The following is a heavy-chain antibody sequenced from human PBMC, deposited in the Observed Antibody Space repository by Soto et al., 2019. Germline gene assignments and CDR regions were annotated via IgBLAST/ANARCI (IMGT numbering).Heavy chain of an antibody. D-gene: IGHD2-21*01. V-gene: IGHV1-18*04. J-gene: IGHJ3*01. CDR1: GFTFTNYA. Sequence: QVQLVQSGGEVMQPGASVKVSCKASGFTFTNYAFSWVRQAPGQGLEWMGWVSAYNGNTKYAQKLQGRVTMTTDTSTTTVYVDLTSLISDDTAGYYCARHYSGGWPLEVFDLWGQGTMVNVSS. CDR3: ARHYSGGWPLEVFDL. CDR2: VSAYNGNT.